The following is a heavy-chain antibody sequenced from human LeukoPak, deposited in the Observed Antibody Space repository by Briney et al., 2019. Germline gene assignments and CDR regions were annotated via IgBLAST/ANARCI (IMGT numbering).Heavy chain of an antibody. CDR2: INHSGST. J-gene: IGHJ4*02. Sequence: SETLSLTCAVYGGSFSAYYWSWFRHPPGKGLEWIGEINHSGSTNYNPSLKSRVTISVDTSKNQFSLKLSSVTAADTAVYYCAEIAAAGTLFDYWGQGTLVTVSS. CDR3: AEIAAAGTLFDY. CDR1: GGSFSAYY. V-gene: IGHV4-34*01. D-gene: IGHD6-13*01.